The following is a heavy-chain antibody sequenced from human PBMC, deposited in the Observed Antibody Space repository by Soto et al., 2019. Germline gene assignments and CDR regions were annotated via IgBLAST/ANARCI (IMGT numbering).Heavy chain of an antibody. Sequence: PSETLLLTCTVSGGSSSGGSYYWGWIREPPGKGLEWIGSIYYSGSTYYNPSLKSRVTISVDTSKNQFSLKLSSVTAADTAVYYWARLAYCRTASYALHYCGLASMLKVAS. J-gene: IGHJ4*02. CDR1: GGSSSGGSYY. D-gene: IGHD2-21*01. CDR2: IYYSGST. V-gene: IGHV4-39*01. CDR3: ARLAYCRTASYALHY.